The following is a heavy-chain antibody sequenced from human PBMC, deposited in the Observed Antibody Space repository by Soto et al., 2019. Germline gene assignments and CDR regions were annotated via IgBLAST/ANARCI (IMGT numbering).Heavy chain of an antibody. V-gene: IGHV5-10-1*01. Sequence: GDSLKISCDGSGYSFTIDCISLVLQMPGKGLEWMGRIDPSDSYTNYSPSFQGHVTISADKSISTAYLQWSSLKASDTAMYYCARIAVAYAFDIWGQGTMVTVSS. CDR1: GYSFTIDC. D-gene: IGHD6-19*01. J-gene: IGHJ3*02. CDR3: ARIAVAYAFDI. CDR2: IDPSDSYT.